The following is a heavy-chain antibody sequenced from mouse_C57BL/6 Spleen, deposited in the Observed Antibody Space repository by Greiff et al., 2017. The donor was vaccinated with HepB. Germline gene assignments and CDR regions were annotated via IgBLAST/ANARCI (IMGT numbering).Heavy chain of an antibody. CDR2: INPNNGGT. CDR1: GYTFTDYN. J-gene: IGHJ1*03. V-gene: IGHV1-18*01. D-gene: IGHD3-2*02. CDR3: ARRDSSGWYFDV. Sequence: VQLQHSGPELVKPGASVKIPCKASGYTFTDYNMDWVKQSHGKSLEWIGDINPNNGGTIYNQKFKGKATLTVDKSSSTAYMELRSLTSEDTAVYYCARRDSSGWYFDVWGTGTTVTVSS.